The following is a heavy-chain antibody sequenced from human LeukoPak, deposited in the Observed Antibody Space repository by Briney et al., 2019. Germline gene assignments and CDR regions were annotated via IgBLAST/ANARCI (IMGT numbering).Heavy chain of an antibody. D-gene: IGHD3-22*01. CDR1: GFTVSSNY. V-gene: IGHV3-53*01. Sequence: SGGSLRLSCAASGFTVSSNYMSWVRQAPGKGLVWVSVIYSGGSTYYADSVKGRFTISGDNSKNTLYLQMNSLRAEDTAVYYCARETPNYYDSSGYLILWGQGTLVTVSS. J-gene: IGHJ4*02. CDR2: IYSGGST. CDR3: ARETPNYYDSSGYLIL.